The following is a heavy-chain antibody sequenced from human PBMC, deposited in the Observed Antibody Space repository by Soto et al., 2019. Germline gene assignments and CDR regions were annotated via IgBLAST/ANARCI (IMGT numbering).Heavy chain of an antibody. CDR2: IYYSGST. CDR3: ARLGGAGSSWFYFDY. D-gene: IGHD6-13*01. J-gene: IGHJ4*02. V-gene: IGHV4-59*08. CDR1: GGSISSYY. Sequence: QVQLQESGPGLVKPSETLSLTCTVSGGSISSYYWSWIRQPPGKGLELIGYIYYSGSTNYSPSLKSRVTISVDTSKNQFSLMLSSVTAADTAVYYCARLGGAGSSWFYFDYWGQGTLVTVSS.